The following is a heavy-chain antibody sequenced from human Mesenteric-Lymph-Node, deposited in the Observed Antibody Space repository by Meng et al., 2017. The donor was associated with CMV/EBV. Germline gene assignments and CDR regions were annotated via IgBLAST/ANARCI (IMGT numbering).Heavy chain of an antibody. CDR2: IYPGDSDT. D-gene: IGHD3-10*01. V-gene: IGHV5-51*01. CDR1: GYSFTNFW. J-gene: IGHJ6*02. CDR3: SRTFSGDDPFYHYGMDV. Sequence: GESLKISCKGSGYSFTNFWIGWVRQMPGKGLEWMGIIYPGDSDTRYSPSFQGQVTISADKSINTAYLQWSSLKASDSATYYCSRTFSGDDPFYHYGMDVWGQGTTVTVSS.